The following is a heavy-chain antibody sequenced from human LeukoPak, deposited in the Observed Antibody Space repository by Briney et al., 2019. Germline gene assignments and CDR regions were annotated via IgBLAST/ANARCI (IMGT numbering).Heavy chain of an antibody. CDR2: INHSGST. Sequence: SETLSLTCAVYGGSFSGYYWSWIRQPPGKGLEWIGEINHSGSTNYNPSLKSRVTISVDTSKNQFYLKLSSVTAADTAVYYCARRSPWGSLYYFDYWGQGTLVTVSS. CDR1: GGSFSGYY. CDR3: ARRSPWGSLYYFDY. J-gene: IGHJ4*02. D-gene: IGHD7-27*01. V-gene: IGHV4-34*01.